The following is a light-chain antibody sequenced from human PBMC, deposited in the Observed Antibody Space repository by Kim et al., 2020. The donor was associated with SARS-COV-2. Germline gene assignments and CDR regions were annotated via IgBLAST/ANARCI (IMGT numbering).Light chain of an antibody. CDR2: DAS. Sequence: LSPGQRASLSCRASRSVSCYLAWYQQRPGQAPRLLIYDASNRATGIPARFSGSGSGTDFTLTISSLEPEDFAVYYCQQRSNWPITFGQGTRLEIK. J-gene: IGKJ5*01. CDR3: QQRSNWPIT. V-gene: IGKV3-11*01. CDR1: RSVSCY.